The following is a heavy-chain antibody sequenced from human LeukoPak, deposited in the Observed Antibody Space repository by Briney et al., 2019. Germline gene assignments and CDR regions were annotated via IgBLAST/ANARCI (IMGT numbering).Heavy chain of an antibody. D-gene: IGHD5-24*01. V-gene: IGHV4-30-2*01. CDR2: IYHSGST. CDR3: ARVEMATIFFDY. Sequence: SETLSPTCAVSGGSISSGGYSWSWIRQPPGKGLEWIGYIYHSGSTYYNPSLKSRVTISVDRSKNQFSLKLSSVTAADTAVYYCARVEMATIFFDYWGQGTLVTVSS. CDR1: GGSISSGGYS. J-gene: IGHJ4*02.